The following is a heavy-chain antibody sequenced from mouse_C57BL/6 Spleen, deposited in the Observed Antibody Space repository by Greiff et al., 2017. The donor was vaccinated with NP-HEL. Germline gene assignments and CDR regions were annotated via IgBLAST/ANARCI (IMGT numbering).Heavy chain of an antibody. V-gene: IGHV14-2*01. CDR2: IDPEDGET. D-gene: IGHD2-4*01. CDR1: GFNIKDYY. Sequence: EVHVKQSGAELVKPGASVKLSCTASGFNIKDYYMHWVKQRTEQGLEWIGRIDPEDGETKYAPKFQGKATITADTSSNTAYLQLSSLKSEDTAVYYCARDDYDGDWFDYWGQGTTLTVSS. CDR3: ARDDYDGDWFDY. J-gene: IGHJ2*01.